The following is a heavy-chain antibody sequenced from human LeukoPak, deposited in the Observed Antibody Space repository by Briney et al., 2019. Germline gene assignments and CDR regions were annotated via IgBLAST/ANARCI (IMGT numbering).Heavy chain of an antibody. CDR3: ARVTGYMIEDYFDY. CDR1: GYTFTSYG. V-gene: IGHV1-18*01. Sequence: ASVEVSCKASGYTFTSYGISWVRQAPGQGLEWMGWISAYNGNTNYAQKLQGRVTMTTDTSTSTAYMELRSLRSDDTAVYYCARVTGYMIEDYFDYWGQGTLVTVSS. J-gene: IGHJ4*02. CDR2: ISAYNGNT. D-gene: IGHD3-22*01.